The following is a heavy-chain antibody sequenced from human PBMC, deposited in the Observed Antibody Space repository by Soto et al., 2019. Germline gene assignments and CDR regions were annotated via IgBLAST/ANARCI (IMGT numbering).Heavy chain of an antibody. D-gene: IGHD1-26*01. CDR2: ISYDGSNK. J-gene: IGHJ4*02. V-gene: IGHV3-30*18. CDR3: AKDGGSYLGGAFDY. Sequence: QVQLVESGGGVVQPGRSLRLSCAASGFTFSSYGMHWVRQAPGKGLEWVAVISYDGSNKYNADSVKGRFTISRDNSKNTLYLQMNSLRAEDTAVYYCAKDGGSYLGGAFDYWGQGTLVTVSS. CDR1: GFTFSSYG.